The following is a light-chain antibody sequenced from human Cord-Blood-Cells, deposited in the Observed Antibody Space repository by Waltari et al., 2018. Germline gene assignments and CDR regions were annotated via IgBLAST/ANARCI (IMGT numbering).Light chain of an antibody. Sequence: DIVMTQTPLSLSVTPGQPASISCKSSQSLLHSDGKTYLYWYLQKPGQSPQRLIDVVSSRFSGVPDRFSGSVSGTDFTLKISRVEAEDVGVYYCMQGIHLPLTFGGGTRVEIK. V-gene: IGKV2-29*02. J-gene: IGKJ4*01. CDR3: MQGIHLPLT. CDR1: QSLLHSDGKTY. CDR2: VVS.